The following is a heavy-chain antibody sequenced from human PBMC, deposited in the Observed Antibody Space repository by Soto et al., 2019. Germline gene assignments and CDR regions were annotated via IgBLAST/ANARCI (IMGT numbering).Heavy chain of an antibody. CDR1: GYTFTSYD. V-gene: IGHV1-8*01. J-gene: IGHJ2*01. Sequence: ASVKVSSKASGYTFTSYDINGERQATGQGLEWMGWMNPNSGNTGYAQKFQGRVTMTRNTSISTAYMELSSLRSEDTAVYYCAQRFGESYWYFDLWGRGTLVTVSS. CDR2: MNPNSGNT. D-gene: IGHD3-10*01. CDR3: AQRFGESYWYFDL.